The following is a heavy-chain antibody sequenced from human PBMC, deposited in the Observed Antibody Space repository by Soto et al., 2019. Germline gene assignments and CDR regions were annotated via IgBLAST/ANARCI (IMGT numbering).Heavy chain of an antibody. Sequence: GGSLRLSCAASGFTFSSYAMSWVRQAPGKGLEWVSAISGSGGSTYYADSVKGRFTISRDNSKNTLYLQMNSLRAEDTAVYYCAKLVSSGWFRGLQRLDIWGQGTMVTVSS. J-gene: IGHJ3*02. V-gene: IGHV3-23*01. D-gene: IGHD6-19*01. CDR1: GFTFSSYA. CDR3: AKLVSSGWFRGLQRLDI. CDR2: ISGSGGST.